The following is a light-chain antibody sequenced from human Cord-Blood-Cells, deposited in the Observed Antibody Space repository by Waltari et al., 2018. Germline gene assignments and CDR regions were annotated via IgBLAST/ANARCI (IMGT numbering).Light chain of an antibody. CDR2: EGS. CDR3: CSYAGSSTWV. J-gene: IGLJ3*02. CDR1: SSDVGSYNL. Sequence: QSALTQPASVSGSPGQSITISCTGTSSDVGSYNLVSWYQQHPGKAPKLWIYEGSKPPSGVSIRFSGSKSGNTASLTISGLQAEEEADYYCCSYAGSSTWVFGGGTKLTVL. V-gene: IGLV2-23*01.